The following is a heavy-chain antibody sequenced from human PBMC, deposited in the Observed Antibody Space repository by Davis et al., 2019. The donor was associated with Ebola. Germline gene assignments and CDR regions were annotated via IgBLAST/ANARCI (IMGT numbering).Heavy chain of an antibody. CDR3: ARGTIAARYYYYGMDV. CDR2: IKQDGSEK. D-gene: IGHD6-6*01. V-gene: IGHV3-7*01. Sequence: GESLKISCAASGFTFSSYWMSWVRQAPGKGLEWVANIKQDGSEKYYVDSVKDRFTISRDNAKNSLYLQMNSLRAEDTAVYYCARGTIAARYYYYGMDVWGQGTTVTVSS. J-gene: IGHJ6*02. CDR1: GFTFSSYW.